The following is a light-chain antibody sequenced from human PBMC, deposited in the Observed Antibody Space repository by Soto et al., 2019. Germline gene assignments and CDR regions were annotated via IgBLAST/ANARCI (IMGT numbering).Light chain of an antibody. J-gene: IGKJ4*01. CDR2: AAS. CDR3: QPSHRVPRT. V-gene: IGKV1-39*01. Sequence: DVQMTQSPSSLSAFVGDTVTITCRASQPITKYVSWYQQIPGRAPNLLIYAASSLHNGVPLRFSGGGFGTDLTINIRSLQPEASAIYCCQPSHRVPRTFGEGTNVEI. CDR1: QPITKY.